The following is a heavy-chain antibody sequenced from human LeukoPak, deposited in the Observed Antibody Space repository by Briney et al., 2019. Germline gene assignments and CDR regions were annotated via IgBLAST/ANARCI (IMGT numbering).Heavy chain of an antibody. CDR2: ISTNSDEI. D-gene: IGHD3-9*01. J-gene: IGHJ4*02. CDR1: GYTFTRYG. CDR3: ARDPYHEILPGYGSAMAH. Sequence: ASVKVPCKASGYTFTRYGISWVRQAPGEGLEWMGWISTNSDEIHYARRFQGRVTLTTDTSASTVYMEVRSLRSDDTAVYYCARDPYHEILPGYGSAMAHWGQGTRVTVSS. V-gene: IGHV1-18*01.